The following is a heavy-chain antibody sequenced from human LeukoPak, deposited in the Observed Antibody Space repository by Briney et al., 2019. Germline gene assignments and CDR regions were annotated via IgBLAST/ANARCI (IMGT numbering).Heavy chain of an antibody. CDR2: IIPIFGTA. J-gene: IGHJ5*02. V-gene: IGHV1-69*01. CDR1: GGTFSSYA. CDR3: ARDDIVVVPAALRKFDP. Sequence: SVKVSCKASGGTFSSYAISWVRQAPGQGLEWMGGIIPIFGTANYAQKFQGRVTITADESTSTAYMELSNLRSEDTAVYYCARDDIVVVPAALRKFDPWGQGTLVTVSS. D-gene: IGHD2-2*01.